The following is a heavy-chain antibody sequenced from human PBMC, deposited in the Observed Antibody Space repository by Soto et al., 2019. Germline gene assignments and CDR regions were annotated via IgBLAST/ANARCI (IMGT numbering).Heavy chain of an antibody. V-gene: IGHV3-48*03. CDR2: ISSSGSTI. CDR3: ARDLITIFGVVKDYFDY. CDR1: GFTFSSYE. Sequence: GGSLRLSCAASGFTFSSYEMNWVRQAPGKGLEWVSYISSSGSTIYYADSVKGRFTISRDNAKNSLYLQMNSLRAEDTAVYYCARDLITIFGVVKDYFDYWGQGTLVTVSS. D-gene: IGHD3-3*01. J-gene: IGHJ4*02.